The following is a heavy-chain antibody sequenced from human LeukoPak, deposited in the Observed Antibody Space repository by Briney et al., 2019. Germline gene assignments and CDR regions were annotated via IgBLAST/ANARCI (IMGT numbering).Heavy chain of an antibody. CDR2: LSHDASNK. CDR1: GFTFSNSG. D-gene: IGHD3-3*02. J-gene: IGHJ4*02. V-gene: IGHV3-30*04. Sequence: GRSLRLFCTACGFTFSNSGVHGVRGARGRGVEWGAVLSHDASNKYYTDSVKGRFTISRDNSKNTLYLQMNSLRAEDTAVYYCASTHRNHHLLSGYFDYWGLGTLVT. CDR3: ASTHRNHHLLSGYFDY.